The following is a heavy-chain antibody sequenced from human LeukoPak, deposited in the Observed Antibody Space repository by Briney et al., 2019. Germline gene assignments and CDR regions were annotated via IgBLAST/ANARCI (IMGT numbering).Heavy chain of an antibody. Sequence: GGSLRLSCAASGITFSSYAMSWVRQAPGKGLEWVSGISGSGSSAYYADSVRGRFTISRDNSKNTLYLQMNSLRAADTAIYYCARDLNDYSPYYFDYWGQGTLVTVSS. CDR2: ISGSGSSA. V-gene: IGHV3-23*01. J-gene: IGHJ4*02. CDR3: ARDLNDYSPYYFDY. CDR1: GITFSSYA. D-gene: IGHD4-11*01.